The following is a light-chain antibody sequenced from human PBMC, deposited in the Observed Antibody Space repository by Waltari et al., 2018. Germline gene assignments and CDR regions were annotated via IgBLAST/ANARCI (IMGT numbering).Light chain of an antibody. J-gene: IGLJ3*02. Sequence: QSVLTQPPSVSGAPGQRVTISCTGSSSNIGAGYDVHWYQQLPGTAPKLLIYGNSNLPSGVPDRSSGSKSGTSASLAITGLQAEDEADYYCQSYDSSLSAWVFGGGTKLTVL. CDR3: QSYDSSLSAWV. CDR1: SSNIGAGYD. CDR2: GNS. V-gene: IGLV1-40*01.